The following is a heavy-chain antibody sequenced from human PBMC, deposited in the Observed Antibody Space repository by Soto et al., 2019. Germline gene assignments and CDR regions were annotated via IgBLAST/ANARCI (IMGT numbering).Heavy chain of an antibody. CDR3: ARGGYSYGYDYYYYGMDV. Sequence: SETLSLTCTVSGGSISSYYWSWIRPPPGKGLEWIGYIYYSGSTNYNPSLKSRATISVDTSKNQFSPKLSSVTAADTAVYYCARGGYSYGYDYYYYGMDVWGQGTTVTVSS. CDR2: IYYSGST. D-gene: IGHD5-18*01. J-gene: IGHJ6*02. V-gene: IGHV4-59*01. CDR1: GGSISSYY.